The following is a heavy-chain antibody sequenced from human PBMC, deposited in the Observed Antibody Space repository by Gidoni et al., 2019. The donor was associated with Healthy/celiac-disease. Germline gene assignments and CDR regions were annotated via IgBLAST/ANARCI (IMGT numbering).Heavy chain of an antibody. Sequence: QVQLVQSGAEVTKPGASVKVSCKVSGYTLTELSMHWVRQAPGKGLEWMGGFDPEDGETIYAQKFQGRVTMTEDTSTDTAYMELSSLRSEDTAVYYCATDPWGYCSGGSCPPRIIRWGQGTLVTVSS. CDR3: ATDPWGYCSGGSCPPRIIR. V-gene: IGHV1-24*01. D-gene: IGHD2-15*01. CDR1: GYTLTELS. J-gene: IGHJ4*02. CDR2: FDPEDGET.